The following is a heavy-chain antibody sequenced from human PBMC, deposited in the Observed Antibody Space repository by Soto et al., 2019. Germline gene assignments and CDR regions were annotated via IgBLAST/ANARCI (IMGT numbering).Heavy chain of an antibody. V-gene: IGHV1-18*01. Sequence: EASVKVSCKASGFTFTNYGFNWVRQAPGQGLEWMGWISAYNGNTNYAQKFQGRVTMTTDPSTSTAYMELRSLRSDDTAVYYCARDQGYSPNNWFDPWGQGTLVTVSS. CDR1: GFTFTNYG. CDR3: ARDQGYSPNNWFDP. CDR2: ISAYNGNT. D-gene: IGHD5-18*01. J-gene: IGHJ5*02.